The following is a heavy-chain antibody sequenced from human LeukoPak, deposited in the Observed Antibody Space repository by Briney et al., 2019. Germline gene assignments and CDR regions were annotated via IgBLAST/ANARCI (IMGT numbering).Heavy chain of an antibody. CDR1: GYTFITHG. CDR2: ISAYNGNT. Sequence: ASVKVSCKASGYTFITHGLTWVRQAPGHGLEWMGWISAYNGNTIYAQTLQDRLTMTTDTSTSTAYMELRSLRSDDTAVYYCARGRLRYLDWTRAYSDYWGQGTLVTVSS. J-gene: IGHJ4*02. CDR3: ARGRLRYLDWTRAYSDY. D-gene: IGHD3-9*01. V-gene: IGHV1-18*01.